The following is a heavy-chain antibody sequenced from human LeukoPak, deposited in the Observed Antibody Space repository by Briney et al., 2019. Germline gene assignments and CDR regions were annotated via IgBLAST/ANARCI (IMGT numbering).Heavy chain of an antibody. CDR3: ASGHYDSSGYFDY. D-gene: IGHD3-22*01. CDR1: GFTFSTYA. CDR2: ISYDGSSK. V-gene: IGHV3-30*04. J-gene: IGHJ4*02. Sequence: GGSLRLSCAASGFTFSTYAMHWVRQAPGKGLEWVAVISYDGSSKYYADSVKGRFTISRDNSKNTLYLQMNSLRAEDTAVYYCASGHYDSSGYFDYWGQGTLVTVSS.